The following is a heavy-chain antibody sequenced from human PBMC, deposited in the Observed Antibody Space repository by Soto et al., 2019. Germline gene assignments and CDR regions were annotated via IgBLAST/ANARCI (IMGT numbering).Heavy chain of an antibody. V-gene: IGHV1-69*13. CDR3: AREGGGDFWSGYDDY. D-gene: IGHD3-3*01. CDR2: IIPIFGTA. J-gene: IGHJ4*02. CDR1: GGTFSSYA. Sequence: SVKVSCKASGGTFSSYAISWVRQAPGQGLEWMGGIIPIFGTANYAQKFQGRVTITADESTSTAYMELSSLRSDDTAVYYCAREGGGDFWSGYDDYWGQGTLVTVSS.